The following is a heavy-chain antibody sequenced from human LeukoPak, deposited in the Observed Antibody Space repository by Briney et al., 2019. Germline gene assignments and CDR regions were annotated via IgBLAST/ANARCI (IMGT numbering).Heavy chain of an antibody. CDR1: GFTFSSYA. CDR2: ISYDGSNK. J-gene: IGHJ6*02. CDR3: ARIKKGSITMVRGEPTYGMDV. D-gene: IGHD3-10*01. V-gene: IGHV3-30*04. Sequence: PGRSLRLSCAASGFTFSSYAMHWVRQAPGKGLEGVAVISYDGSNKYYADSVKGRFTISRDNSKNTLYLQMNSLRAEDTAVYYCARIKKGSITMVRGEPTYGMDVWGQGTTVTVSS.